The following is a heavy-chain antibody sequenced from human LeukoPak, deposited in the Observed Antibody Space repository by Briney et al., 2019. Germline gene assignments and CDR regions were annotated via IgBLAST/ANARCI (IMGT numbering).Heavy chain of an antibody. CDR1: GLTFSQYS. CDR3: ARRYCTSTHCYAFDY. Sequence: GGSLRLSCAASGLTFSQYSMNWVRQAPGKGLERVSSISSSSSHILHADSVKGRFTISRDNAKNTLFLQMNSLRAEDTAVYYCARRYCTSTHCYAFDYWGQGTLVTVSS. D-gene: IGHD2-2*01. J-gene: IGHJ4*02. CDR2: ISSSSSHI. V-gene: IGHV3-21*06.